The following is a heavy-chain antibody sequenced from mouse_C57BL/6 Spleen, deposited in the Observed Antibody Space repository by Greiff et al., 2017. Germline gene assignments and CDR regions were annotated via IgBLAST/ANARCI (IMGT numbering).Heavy chain of an antibody. D-gene: IGHD2-14*01. J-gene: IGHJ4*01. CDR3: ARWRGTTSYYYAMDY. CDR1: GYTFTGYW. Sequence: QVQLQQSGAELMKPGASVKLSCKATGYTFTGYWIEWVKQRPGHGLEWIGEFLPGSGSTNDNGKFKGKATFTADTSSNTAYMQLSSLTTEDSAIYYCARWRGTTSYYYAMDYWGQGTSVTVSS. V-gene: IGHV1-9*01. CDR2: FLPGSGST.